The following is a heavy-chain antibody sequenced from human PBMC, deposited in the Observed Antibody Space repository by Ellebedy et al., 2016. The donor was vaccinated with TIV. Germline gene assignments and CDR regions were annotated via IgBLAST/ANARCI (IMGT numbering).Heavy chain of an antibody. Sequence: LRLSXTVSGGSISSGGYYWSWIRQHPGKGLEWIGYIYYSGSTYYNPSLKSRVTISVDTSKNQFSLKLSSVTAADTAAYYCARAVLLYYYGMDVWGQGTTVTVSS. CDR3: ARAVLLYYYGMDV. V-gene: IGHV4-31*03. CDR2: IYYSGST. CDR1: GGSISSGGYY. D-gene: IGHD2-21*01. J-gene: IGHJ6*02.